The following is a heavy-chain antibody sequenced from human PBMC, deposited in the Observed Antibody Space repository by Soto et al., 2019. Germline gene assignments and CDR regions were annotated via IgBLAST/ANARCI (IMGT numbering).Heavy chain of an antibody. D-gene: IGHD4-17*01. CDR3: ARGVKYGAYSRWFDP. CDR1: GYTFTSYD. V-gene: IGHV1-8*01. J-gene: IGHJ5*02. Sequence: QVQLVQSGAEVKKPGASVKVSCKASGYTFTSYDINWVLQATGQGLEYLGWMNPNSGNTGYVQKFQGRVTMTRDTAISTAYMELSSLRSEDTAVYFCARGVKYGAYSRWFDPWGQGTLATVSS. CDR2: MNPNSGNT.